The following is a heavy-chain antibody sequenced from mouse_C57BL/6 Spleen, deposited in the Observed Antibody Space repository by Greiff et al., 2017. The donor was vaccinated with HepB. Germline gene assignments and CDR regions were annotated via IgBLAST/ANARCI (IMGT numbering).Heavy chain of an antibody. J-gene: IGHJ1*03. CDR3: VVYGNYEYFDV. D-gene: IGHD2-1*01. Sequence: EVKLVESGGGLVQPKGSLKLSCAASGFSFNTYAMNWVRQAPGKGLEWVARIRSKSNNYATYYADSVKDRFTISRDDSESMLYLQMNNLKTEDTAMYYCVVYGNYEYFDVWGTGTTVTVSS. V-gene: IGHV10-1*01. CDR2: IRSKSNNYAT. CDR1: GFSFNTYA.